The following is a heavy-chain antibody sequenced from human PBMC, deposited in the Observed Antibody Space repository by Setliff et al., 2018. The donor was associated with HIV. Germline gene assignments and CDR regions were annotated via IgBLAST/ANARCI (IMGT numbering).Heavy chain of an antibody. CDR2: ISPDDSDS. CDR3: ASGRKKNYDLFTGYYRILGVDFDY. D-gene: IGHD3-9*01. J-gene: IGHJ4*02. V-gene: IGHV5-51*01. Sequence: ETLSLTCTVSGGSISSYYGSWVRQMPGKGLEWMGIISPDDSDSRYSPSFQGQVTISADKSISTAYLQWSSLKASDTAMYYCASGRKKNYDLFTGYYRILGVDFDYWGQGTLVTVSS. CDR1: GGSISSYY.